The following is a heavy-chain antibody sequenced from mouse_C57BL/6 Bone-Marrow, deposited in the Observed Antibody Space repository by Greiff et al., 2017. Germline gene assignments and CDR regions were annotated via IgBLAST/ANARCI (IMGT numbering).Heavy chain of an antibody. J-gene: IGHJ3*01. CDR1: GYTFTSYG. CDR2: IYPRSGNT. D-gene: IGHD1-1*01. V-gene: IGHV1-81*01. Sequence: VQLQQSGAELARPGASVKLSCKASGYTFTSYGISWVKQRTGQGLEWIGEIYPRSGNTYYNEKFKGKATLTADKSSRTAYMELRSLTSEDSAVYFCARENYYGSGTYWGQGTLVTVSA. CDR3: ARENYYGSGTY.